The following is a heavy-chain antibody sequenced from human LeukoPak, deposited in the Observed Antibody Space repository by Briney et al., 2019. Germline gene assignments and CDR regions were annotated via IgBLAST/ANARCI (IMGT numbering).Heavy chain of an antibody. Sequence: PGGSLRLSCAASGFTFSSYAMHWVRQAPGKGLEWVAVISYDGSNKYYADSVKGRFTISRDNSKNTLYLQMNSLRAEDTAVYYCAREWLRSKPTFDYWGQGTLVTVSS. V-gene: IGHV3-30-3*01. J-gene: IGHJ4*02. CDR2: ISYDGSNK. CDR3: AREWLRSKPTFDY. D-gene: IGHD5-12*01. CDR1: GFTFSSYA.